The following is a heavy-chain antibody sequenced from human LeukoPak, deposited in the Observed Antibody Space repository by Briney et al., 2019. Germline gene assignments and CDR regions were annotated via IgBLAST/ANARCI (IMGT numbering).Heavy chain of an antibody. CDR3: ARAGPYYYDSSGYFNWFDP. J-gene: IGHJ5*02. CDR2: IYTSGST. V-gene: IGHV4-4*08. Sequence: SETLSLTCTVSGGSISSYYWSWIRQPPGKGLEWIGRIYTSGSTNYNPSLKSRVTISVDTSKNQFSLKLSSVTAADTAVYYCARAGPYYYDSSGYFNWFDPWGQGTLVTVSS. D-gene: IGHD3-22*01. CDR1: GGSISSYY.